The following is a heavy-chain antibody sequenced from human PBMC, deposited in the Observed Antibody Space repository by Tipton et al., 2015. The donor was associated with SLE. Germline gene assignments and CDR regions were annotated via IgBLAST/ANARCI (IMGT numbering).Heavy chain of an antibody. Sequence: TLSLTCTVSGGSIGGSSYYWGWIRQSPGKGLEWIGSIYYSGTSHYKASLEIRVTISVDPPKNQFSLKLTSVTAADTGVYYCAKVTVFGVAIFGYNWFDPWGQGTLVTVAS. V-gene: IGHV4-39*01. J-gene: IGHJ5*02. CDR1: GGSIGGSSYY. D-gene: IGHD3-3*01. CDR2: IYYSGTS. CDR3: AKVTVFGVAIFGYNWFDP.